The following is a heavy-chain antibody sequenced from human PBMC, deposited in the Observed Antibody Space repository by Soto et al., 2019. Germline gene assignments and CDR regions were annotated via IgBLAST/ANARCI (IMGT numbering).Heavy chain of an antibody. CDR1: GGSISSYC. V-gene: IGHV4-59*13. CDR2: IYYSGNT. J-gene: IGHJ1*01. D-gene: IGHD6-13*01. CDR3: ARERDGSSWSSAESLQY. Sequence: PSETLSLTCSVSGGSISSYCWSWIRQPPGKGLEWIGYIYYSGNTNYNPSLKSRVTISVDTSKNQFSLKLRSVTAADTAVFYCARERDGSSWSSAESLQYWGQGTLVTVSS.